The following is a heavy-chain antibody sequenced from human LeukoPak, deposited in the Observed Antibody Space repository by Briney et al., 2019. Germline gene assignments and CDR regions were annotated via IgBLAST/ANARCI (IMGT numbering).Heavy chain of an antibody. J-gene: IGHJ4*02. CDR3: ATPPTAYTSGSLGY. Sequence: PGGSLRLSCEASGFTFSNFGMHWVRQAPGKGLEWVAIISYDGSTKYYADSVKGRFSISRDNSKNTLYLQMNSLRVEDTAVYYCATPPTAYTSGSLGYWGRGTLVTISS. V-gene: IGHV3-30*03. CDR2: ISYDGSTK. D-gene: IGHD3-22*01. CDR1: GFTFSNFG.